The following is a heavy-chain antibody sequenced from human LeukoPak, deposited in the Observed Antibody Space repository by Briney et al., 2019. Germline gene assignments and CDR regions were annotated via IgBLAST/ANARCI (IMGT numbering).Heavy chain of an antibody. Sequence: ASVKVSCKASGGTFSSYAISWVRQAPGQGLEWMGGIIPIFGTANYAQKFQGRVTITADESTSTAYMELSSLRSEDTAVYYCATYSYGLICGMDVWGQGTTVTVSS. V-gene: IGHV1-69*13. CDR3: ATYSYGLICGMDV. CDR1: GGTFSSYA. D-gene: IGHD5-18*01. CDR2: IIPIFGTA. J-gene: IGHJ6*02.